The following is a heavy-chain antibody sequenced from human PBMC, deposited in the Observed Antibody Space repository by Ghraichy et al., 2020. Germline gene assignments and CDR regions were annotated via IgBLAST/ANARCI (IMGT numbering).Heavy chain of an antibody. CDR1: GGSISSYH. V-gene: IGHV4-59*01. J-gene: IGHJ6*02. Sequence: GSLSLTCTVSGGSISSYHWSWIRQSPGKGLEWIGYIYYSGSTNYKPALKSRVTISVDTSKNQFSLKLSSVTAADTALYFCARGSYYYSSAMDVWGQGTTVTVSS. CDR2: IYYSGST. CDR3: ARGSYYYSSAMDV.